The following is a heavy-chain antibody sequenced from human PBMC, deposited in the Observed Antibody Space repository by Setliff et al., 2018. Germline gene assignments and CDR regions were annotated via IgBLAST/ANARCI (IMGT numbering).Heavy chain of an antibody. CDR3: ARGYSGYDYLKPFDY. V-gene: IGHV4-34*01. J-gene: IGHJ4*02. CDR1: GGSFSGYY. CDR2: INHSGST. D-gene: IGHD5-12*01. Sequence: SETLSLTCAVYGGSFSGYYWSWIRQPPGKGLEWIGEINHSGSTNYNPSLKSRVTISVDTSKKQFSLKLSSVTAADTAVYYCARGYSGYDYLKPFDYWGQGTLVTVSS.